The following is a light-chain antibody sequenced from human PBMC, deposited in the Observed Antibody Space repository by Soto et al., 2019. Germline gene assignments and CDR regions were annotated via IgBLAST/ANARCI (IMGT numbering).Light chain of an antibody. Sequence: DIQMTQSPSSLSASVGDRVTITCRASRSISSYLNWYQQKPGKAPKLLIYAASSLQSGVPSRFSGSGSGTDFTLTISSLQPKDFATYYCQQSYSTLPYTFGQGTKLEIK. CDR2: AAS. J-gene: IGKJ2*01. V-gene: IGKV1-39*01. CDR1: RSISSY. CDR3: QQSYSTLPYT.